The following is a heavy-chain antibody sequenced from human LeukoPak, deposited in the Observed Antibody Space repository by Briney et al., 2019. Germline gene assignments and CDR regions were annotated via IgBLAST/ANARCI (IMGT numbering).Heavy chain of an antibody. J-gene: IGHJ4*02. D-gene: IGHD6-13*01. CDR3: ARVENSVWYSSPIDH. V-gene: IGHV1-2*02. CDR2: INPNSGGT. Sequence: GASVKVSCKASGYTFTGYYMHWVRQAPGQGLEWMGWINPNSGGTNYAQKFQGRVTMTRDTSISTAYMELSRLRSDDTAVYYCARVENSVWYSSPIDHWGQGTLVTVSS. CDR1: GYTFTGYY.